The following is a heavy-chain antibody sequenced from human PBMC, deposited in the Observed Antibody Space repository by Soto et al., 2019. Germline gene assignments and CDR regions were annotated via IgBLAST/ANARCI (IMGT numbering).Heavy chain of an antibody. D-gene: IGHD1-26*01. J-gene: IGHJ4*02. CDR2: TRNKANSYSP. Sequence: EVQLVESGGGLVQPGGSLRLSCAASGFTFSDYYMDWVRQVPGKGLEWVGRTRNKANSYSPEYAPSVKGRFTISRHDLEDSMYLQMNSLKTEDTAVYYCARDTGGSYDYWGQGALVTVSS. V-gene: IGHV3-72*01. CDR3: ARDTGGSYDY. CDR1: GFTFSDYY.